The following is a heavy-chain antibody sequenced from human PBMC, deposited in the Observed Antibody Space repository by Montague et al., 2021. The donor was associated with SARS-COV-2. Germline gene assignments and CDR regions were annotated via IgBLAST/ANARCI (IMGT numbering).Heavy chain of an antibody. Sequence: SETLSLTCSVSGGSISSYYWSWIRQSPGKGLEWIGYIFQGGITDYNPSLKSRVTISVDMSKNQFSLQLNSVTATDSAVYYCARTEYNWNDWFDPWGQGTLVTVSS. CDR1: GGSISSYY. V-gene: IGHV4-59*13. J-gene: IGHJ5*02. D-gene: IGHD1-20*01. CDR2: IFQGGIT. CDR3: ARTEYNWNDWFDP.